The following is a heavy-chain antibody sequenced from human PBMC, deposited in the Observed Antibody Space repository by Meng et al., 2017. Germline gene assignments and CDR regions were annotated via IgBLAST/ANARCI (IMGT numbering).Heavy chain of an antibody. CDR1: GYTFPDYW. CDR2: INPKSGDT. Sequence: LVESGCEVRQPEAQVKVSRKASGYTFPDYWLHWVRRAPGQGLEWMGRINPKSGDTHYAQRFQGRVTMTGDTSISTAYMELSGLRSDDTAMYYCARDEDISAAGKLFGDYWGQGTLVTVSS. D-gene: IGHD6-13*01. J-gene: IGHJ4*02. V-gene: IGHV1-2*06. CDR3: ARDEDISAAGKLFGDY.